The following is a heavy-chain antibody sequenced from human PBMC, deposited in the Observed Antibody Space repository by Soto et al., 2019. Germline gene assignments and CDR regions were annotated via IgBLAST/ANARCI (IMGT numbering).Heavy chain of an antibody. CDR1: GFTFSSYW. CDR3: ARYDFWSGYYTGKKSDYYYGMDF. V-gene: IGHV3-7*03. J-gene: IGHJ6*02. CDR2: IKQDGSEK. Sequence: RISCAASGFTFSSYWMSWVRQAPGKGLEWVANIKQDGSEKYYVDSVKGRFTISRDNAKNSLYLQMNSLRAEDTAVYYCARYDFWSGYYTGKKSDYYYGMDFWGQGTTVTVS. D-gene: IGHD3-3*01.